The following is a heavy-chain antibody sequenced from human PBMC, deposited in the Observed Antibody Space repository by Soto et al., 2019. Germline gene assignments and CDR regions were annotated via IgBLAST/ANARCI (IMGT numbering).Heavy chain of an antibody. J-gene: IGHJ3*02. CDR1: GGSISNYY. CDR3: AREGDTDVGGLGFYDAFDI. V-gene: IGHV4-59*01. D-gene: IGHD5-18*01. CDR2: VYYSGST. Sequence: PSETLSLTCTLSGGSISNYYWTWIRQTPGKGLEWIGSVYYSGSTNYNPSLKSRVSISVDMSKNQFSLELSSVTAADTAMYYFAREGDTDVGGLGFYDAFDIWGPGTKVTVSS.